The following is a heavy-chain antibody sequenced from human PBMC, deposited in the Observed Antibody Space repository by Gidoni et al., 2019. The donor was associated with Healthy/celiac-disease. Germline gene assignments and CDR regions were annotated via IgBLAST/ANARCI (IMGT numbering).Heavy chain of an antibody. J-gene: IGHJ6*03. CDR2: ISSSSSTI. V-gene: IGHV3-48*02. CDR1: GFTFSSYS. Sequence: EVQLVESGGGLVQPGGSLRLSCAASGFTFSSYSMNWVRQAPGKGLEWVSYISSSSSTIYYADSVKGRFTISRDNAKNSLYLQMNSLRDEDTAVYYCARDGGQKNTKRLYYMDVWGKGTTVTVSS. D-gene: IGHD2-8*01. CDR3: ARDGGQKNTKRLYYMDV.